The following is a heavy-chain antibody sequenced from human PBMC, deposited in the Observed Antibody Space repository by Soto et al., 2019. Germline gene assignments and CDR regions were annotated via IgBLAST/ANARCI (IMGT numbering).Heavy chain of an antibody. V-gene: IGHV3-23*01. J-gene: IGHJ4*02. D-gene: IGHD3-22*01. CDR2: VGGNGGST. CDR1: GCTLSRYA. CDR3: AKDPITMLVRHRIDY. Sequence: PGVSLRLPWSPSGCTLSRYAMSWVRQAPAQRIKWVSAVGGNGGSTDYADSVKGRVTISRDNPKSTLYVQMNSLRAEDTAVYYCAKDPITMLVRHRIDYWGQGTLVTVSS.